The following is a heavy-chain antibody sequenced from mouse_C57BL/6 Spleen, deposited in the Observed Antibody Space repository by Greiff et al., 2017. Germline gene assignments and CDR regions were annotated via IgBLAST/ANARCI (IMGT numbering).Heavy chain of an antibody. D-gene: IGHD2-5*01. J-gene: IGHJ4*01. CDR1: GFTFSDYY. V-gene: IGHV5-12*01. CDR2: ISNGGGST. Sequence: EVKVVESGGGLVQPGGSLKLSCAASGFTFSDYYMYWVRQTPEHRLEWVAYISNGGGSTYYPDTVKGRCTISRDNAKNTLYQQMSRLKSEDTAMYYCASSYSNYDDAMDYWGQGTSVTVSS. CDR3: ASSYSNYDDAMDY.